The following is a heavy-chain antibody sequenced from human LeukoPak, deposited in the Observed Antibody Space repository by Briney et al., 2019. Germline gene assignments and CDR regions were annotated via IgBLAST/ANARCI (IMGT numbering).Heavy chain of an antibody. D-gene: IGHD3-9*01. CDR2: IYSGGST. J-gene: IGHJ4*02. V-gene: IGHV3-53*01. CDR3: ARVGYDILTGPYYFDY. CDR1: GFTVSSNY. Sequence: GGSLRLSCAASGFTVSSNYMSWVRQAPGKGLEWVSVIYSGGSTYYADSVKGRFTISRDNSQNTLYLQMNSLRAEDTAVYYCARVGYDILTGPYYFDYWGQGTLVTVSS.